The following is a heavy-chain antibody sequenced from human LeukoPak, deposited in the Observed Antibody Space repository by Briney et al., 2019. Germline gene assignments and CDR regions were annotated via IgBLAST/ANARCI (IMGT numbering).Heavy chain of an antibody. V-gene: IGHV3-23*01. CDR2: INYNGDGT. D-gene: IGHD6-13*01. CDR1: GFTFSSYA. CDR3: ARGLIAAAGSGGNYFDY. Sequence: GGSLRLSCAASGFTFSSYAMSWVRQAPGKGLKWVSTINYNGDGTYYADSVKGRFTISRDNSYNTVSLQMNSLRDEDTGVYYCARGLIAAAGSGGNYFDYWGQGTLVTVSS. J-gene: IGHJ4*02.